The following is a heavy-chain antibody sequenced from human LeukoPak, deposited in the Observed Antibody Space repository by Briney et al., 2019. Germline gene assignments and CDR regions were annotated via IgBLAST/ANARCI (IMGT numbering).Heavy chain of an antibody. D-gene: IGHD6-19*01. Sequence: SETLSLTCSVSGGSISSYYWSWLRQPAGKGLEWIGRIYTSGSRNYNPSLKSRVTMSVDASKNQLSLKLRSLTAADTAVYYCARDLAGNPFDYWGQGILVTVSS. V-gene: IGHV4-4*07. CDR2: IYTSGSR. CDR1: GGSISSYY. CDR3: ARDLAGNPFDY. J-gene: IGHJ4*02.